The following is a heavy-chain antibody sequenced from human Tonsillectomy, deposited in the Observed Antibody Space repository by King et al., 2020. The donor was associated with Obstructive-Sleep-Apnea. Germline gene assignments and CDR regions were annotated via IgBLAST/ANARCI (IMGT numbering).Heavy chain of an antibody. CDR1: GGSISSYY. Sequence: QLQESGPGLVKPSETLSLTCTVSGGSISSYYWSWIRQPQGKGLEWIGYIYYSGSTNYNPSLKSRVTISVDTSKNQFSLKLSSVTAADTAVYYCARDRGDGYNLNWFDPWGQGTLVTVSS. D-gene: IGHD5-24*01. V-gene: IGHV4-59*01. J-gene: IGHJ5*02. CDR3: ARDRGDGYNLNWFDP. CDR2: IYYSGST.